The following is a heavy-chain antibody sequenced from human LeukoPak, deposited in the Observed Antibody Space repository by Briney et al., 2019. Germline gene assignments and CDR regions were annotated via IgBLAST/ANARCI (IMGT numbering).Heavy chain of an antibody. D-gene: IGHD5-24*01. CDR2: IYYSGST. Sequence: SETLSLTCTVSGGSISSSSYYWGWIRQPPGKGLEWIGSIYYSGSTYYNPSLKSRVTISVDTSKNQFSLKLSSVTAADTAVYYCARDYLMAPDYWGQGTLVTVSS. V-gene: IGHV4-39*07. CDR1: GGSISSSSYY. J-gene: IGHJ4*02. CDR3: ARDYLMAPDY.